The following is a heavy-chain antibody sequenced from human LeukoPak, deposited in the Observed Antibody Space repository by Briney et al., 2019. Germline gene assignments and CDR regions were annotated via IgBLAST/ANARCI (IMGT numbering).Heavy chain of an antibody. CDR3: ARRGSGSRNWFDP. V-gene: IGHV1-18*01. J-gene: IGHJ5*02. CDR1: GGTFSSYT. CDR2: ISAYNGNT. Sequence: GSSVKVSRKASGGTFSSYTISWVRQAPGQGLECMGWISAYNGNTNYAQKLQGRVTMTTDTSTSTAYMELRSLRSDDSAVYYCARRGSGSRNWFDPWGQGTLVTVSS. D-gene: IGHD1-26*01.